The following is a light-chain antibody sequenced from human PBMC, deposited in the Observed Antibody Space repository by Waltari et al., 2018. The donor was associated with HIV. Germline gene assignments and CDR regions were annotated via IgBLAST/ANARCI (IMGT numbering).Light chain of an antibody. CDR1: SSNIGSNI. V-gene: IGLV1-44*01. J-gene: IGLJ3*02. CDR3: AAWDDSLNGM. CDR2: PND. Sequence: QSVLTQPPSVSGTPGQNVTISCSGSSSNIGSNIVNWYQQLTGAAPKLLIYPNDQRPSGVPDRFSGSKSGTSASLAISGLQSADEADYYCAAWDDSLNGMFGGGTKLTVL.